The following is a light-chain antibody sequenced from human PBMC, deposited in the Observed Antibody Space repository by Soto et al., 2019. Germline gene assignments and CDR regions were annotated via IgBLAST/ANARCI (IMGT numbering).Light chain of an antibody. CDR3: QQYDSYPWT. CDR1: QGISSW. Sequence: DIQMTQSPSTLSASVGDRVTITCRASQGISSWLAWYQQKPGKAPKLLIYKASSLQSGVPSRFSGSGSGTEFTLTISSLQPDDFANYYCQQYDSYPWTFGQGTKVDIK. J-gene: IGKJ1*01. V-gene: IGKV1-5*03. CDR2: KAS.